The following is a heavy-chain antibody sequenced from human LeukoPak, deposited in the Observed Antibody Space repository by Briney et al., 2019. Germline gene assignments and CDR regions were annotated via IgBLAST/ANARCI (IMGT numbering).Heavy chain of an antibody. V-gene: IGHV3-23*01. CDR3: AKVEGDNWNDFYYYYGMDV. Sequence: GGSLRLSCAASGFTFSSYAMSWVRQAPGKGLEWVSAIGGSGGSTYYADSVKGRFTISRDNSKNTLYLQMNSLRAEDTAVYYCAKVEGDNWNDFYYYYGMDVWGQGTTVTVSS. CDR1: GFTFSSYA. D-gene: IGHD1-1*01. CDR2: IGGSGGST. J-gene: IGHJ6*02.